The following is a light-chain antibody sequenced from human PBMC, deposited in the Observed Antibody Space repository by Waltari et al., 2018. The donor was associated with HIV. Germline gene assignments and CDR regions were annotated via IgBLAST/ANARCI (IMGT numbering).Light chain of an antibody. CDR2: GAS. J-gene: IGKJ2*01. CDR1: QLLLYNSNKKDY. Sequence: VVIQSPESLAVSVGERATLHCPSNQLLLYNSNKKDYLAWFQHNAGQRPRLLIYGASTRGSGVPDRFSGSGSGTDFTLTINSLQAEDVAVYYCQQYFSVPYTFGQGTKLEIK. V-gene: IGKV4-1*01. CDR3: QQYFSVPYT.